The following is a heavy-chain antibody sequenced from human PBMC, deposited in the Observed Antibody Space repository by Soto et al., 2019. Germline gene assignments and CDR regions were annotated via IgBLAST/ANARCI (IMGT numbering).Heavy chain of an antibody. CDR2: ISSSGSTI. CDR3: ARGGVDWNYDRFYYYYYYMDV. V-gene: IGHV3-11*01. Sequence: GGSLRLSCAASGFTFSDYYMSWIRQAPGKGLEWVSYISSSGSTIYYADSVKGRFTISRDNAKNSLYLQMNSLRAEDTAVYYCARGGVDWNYDRFYYYYYYMDVWGKGTTVTVSS. D-gene: IGHD1-7*01. J-gene: IGHJ6*03. CDR1: GFTFSDYY.